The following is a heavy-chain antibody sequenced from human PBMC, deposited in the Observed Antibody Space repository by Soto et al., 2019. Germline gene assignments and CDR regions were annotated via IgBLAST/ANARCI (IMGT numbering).Heavy chain of an antibody. V-gene: IGHV1-69*06. D-gene: IGHD3-10*01. Sequence: SVKVSCKASGGTFSSYAISWVRQAPGQGLEWMGGIIPIFGTANYAQKFQGRVTITADKSTSTAYMELSGLRSEDTAVYYCAGTYYYGSGSYYFDYWGQGTLVTVSS. CDR3: AGTYYYGSGSYYFDY. J-gene: IGHJ4*02. CDR2: IIPIFGTA. CDR1: GGTFSSYA.